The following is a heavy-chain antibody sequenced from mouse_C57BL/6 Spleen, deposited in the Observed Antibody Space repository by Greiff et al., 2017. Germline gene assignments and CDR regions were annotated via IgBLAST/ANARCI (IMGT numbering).Heavy chain of an antibody. J-gene: IGHJ3*01. V-gene: IGHV1-82*01. Sequence: VQLQQSGPELVKPGASVKISCKASGYAFSSSWMTWVKQRPGKGLEWIGRIYPGGGGTNYNGKFKGKATLTADKASSTAYMQHSSLTSEDSAVYFCARAEIYYDYDPFAYWGQGTLVTVSA. CDR3: ARAEIYYDYDPFAY. CDR1: GYAFSSSW. D-gene: IGHD2-4*01. CDR2: IYPGGGGT.